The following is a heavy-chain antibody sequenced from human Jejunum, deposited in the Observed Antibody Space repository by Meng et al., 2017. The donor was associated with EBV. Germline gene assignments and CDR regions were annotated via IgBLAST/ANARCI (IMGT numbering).Heavy chain of an antibody. J-gene: IGHJ4*02. D-gene: IGHD1-1*01. CDR3: TRESTTGCVDY. V-gene: IGHV6-1*01. CDR2: TFYRSMWYN. CDR1: GDSVFSNSAA. Sequence: QVKLQQSGPGPVKPSQTLSPPCAISGDSVFSNSAAWNLIRQSPSRGLEWLGRTFYRSMWYNHYAPSVESRITINADTSKNQFSLQLNSVTPEDTAVYYCTRESTTGCVDYWGQGTLVTVSS.